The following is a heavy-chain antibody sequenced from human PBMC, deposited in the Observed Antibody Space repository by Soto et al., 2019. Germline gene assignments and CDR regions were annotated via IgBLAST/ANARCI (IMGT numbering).Heavy chain of an antibody. CDR2: INTGNGNT. CDR3: ARVPEYCSGNSCPLFDY. CDR1: GYTFTSYA. D-gene: IGHD2-15*01. V-gene: IGHV1-3*04. Sequence: GASVKVSCKASGYTFTSYAMHWVRQAPGQRLEWMGWINTGNGNTKYSQKFQGRVTITRDTSASTAYMELSSLRSEDTAVYYCARVPEYCSGNSCPLFDYWGQGTLVTVSS. J-gene: IGHJ4*02.